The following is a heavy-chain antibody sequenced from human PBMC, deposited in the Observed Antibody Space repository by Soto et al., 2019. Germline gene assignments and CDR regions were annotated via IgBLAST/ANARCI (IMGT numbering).Heavy chain of an antibody. J-gene: IGHJ4*02. V-gene: IGHV1-2*04. D-gene: IGHD3-22*01. CDR1: GYTFTGYY. CDR2: INPNSGGT. CDR3: ARTDSRHVPDY. Sequence: GASVKVSCKASGYTFTGYYMHWVRQAPGQGLEWMGWINPNSGGTNYAQKFQGWVTMTRDTSISTAYMELSRLRSDDTAVYYCARTDSRHVPDYCGQGTLVPVSS.